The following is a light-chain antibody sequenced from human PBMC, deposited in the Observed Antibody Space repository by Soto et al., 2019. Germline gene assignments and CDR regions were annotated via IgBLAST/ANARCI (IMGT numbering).Light chain of an antibody. V-gene: IGKV4-1*01. J-gene: IGKJ1*01. CDR1: QSVLYDSNNKNY. CDR3: QQYYSTPLT. Sequence: DIVMTQSPDSLAVSLGERATINCKSSQSVLYDSNNKNYLAWYQQKAGQPPKILIYWASTRESGVPDRFSGSGSGTDFTLTISSLQAEDVAVYYCQQYYSTPLTFGQGTKVDIK. CDR2: WAS.